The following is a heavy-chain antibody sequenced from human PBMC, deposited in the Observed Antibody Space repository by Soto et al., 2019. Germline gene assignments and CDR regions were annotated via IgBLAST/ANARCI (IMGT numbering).Heavy chain of an antibody. Sequence: GGSLRLSCAASGFTFSGSAMHWVRQASGKGLEWVGRIRSKANSYATAYAASVKDRFTISRDDSKNTAYLQMNSLKTEDTAVYYCTRITPQYYYDSSGSARAFDIWGQGTMVTVSS. CDR2: IRSKANSYAT. J-gene: IGHJ3*02. CDR3: TRITPQYYYDSSGSARAFDI. D-gene: IGHD3-22*01. CDR1: GFTFSGSA. V-gene: IGHV3-73*01.